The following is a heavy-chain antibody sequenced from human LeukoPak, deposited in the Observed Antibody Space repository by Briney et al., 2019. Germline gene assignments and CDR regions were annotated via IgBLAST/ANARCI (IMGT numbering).Heavy chain of an antibody. CDR1: GGSISSGGYY. D-gene: IGHD3/OR15-3a*01. Sequence: SETLSLTCTVSGGSISSGGYYWSWIRQHPGKGLEWIGYIYYSGSTYYNPSLKSRVTISVDTSKNQFSLKLSSVTAADTAAYYCARDQGLGDAFDIWGQGTMVTVSS. J-gene: IGHJ3*02. CDR2: IYYSGST. V-gene: IGHV4-31*03. CDR3: ARDQGLGDAFDI.